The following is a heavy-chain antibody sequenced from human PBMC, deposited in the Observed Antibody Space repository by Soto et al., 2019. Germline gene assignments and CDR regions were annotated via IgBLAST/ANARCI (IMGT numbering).Heavy chain of an antibody. V-gene: IGHV1-8*01. Sequence: ASVKVSCKASGYTFTSYDINWVRQATGQGLEWMGWMNPNSGNTGYAQKFQGRVTMTRNTSISTAYMELSSLRSEDTAVYYCARGFYGDYVRYYYYYYMDVWGKGTTVTVSS. J-gene: IGHJ6*03. CDR2: MNPNSGNT. D-gene: IGHD4-17*01. CDR1: GYTFTSYD. CDR3: ARGFYGDYVRYYYYYYMDV.